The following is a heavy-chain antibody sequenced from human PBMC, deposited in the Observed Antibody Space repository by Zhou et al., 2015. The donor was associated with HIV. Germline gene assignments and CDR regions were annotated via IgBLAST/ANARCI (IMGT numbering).Heavy chain of an antibody. V-gene: IGHV1-18*01. CDR3: ARERPSYHDSGDAFDI. CDR1: GYTFTSYG. D-gene: IGHD3-22*01. CDR2: ISAYNGNT. Sequence: QVQLVQSGAEVKKPGASVKVSCKASGYTFTSYGISWVRQAPGQGLEWMGWISAYNGNTNYAQKLQGRVTMTEDTSTSTAYMELRSLRSDDTAVYYCARERPSYHDSGDAFDIWGQGTMVTVSS. J-gene: IGHJ3*02.